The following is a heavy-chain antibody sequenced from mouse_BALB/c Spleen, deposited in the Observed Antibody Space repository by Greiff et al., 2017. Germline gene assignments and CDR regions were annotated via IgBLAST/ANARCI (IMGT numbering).Heavy chain of an antibody. CDR1: GFTFTDYY. CDR3: ASCGNYDFFDY. CDR2: IRNKANGYTT. V-gene: IGHV7-3*02. Sequence: EVMLVESGGGLVQPGGSLRLSCATSGFTFTDYYMSWVRQPPGKALEWLGFIRNKANGYTTEYSASVKGRFTISRDNSQSILYLQMNTLRAEDSATYYCASCGNYDFFDYWGQGTTLTVSS. J-gene: IGHJ2*01. D-gene: IGHD2-1*01.